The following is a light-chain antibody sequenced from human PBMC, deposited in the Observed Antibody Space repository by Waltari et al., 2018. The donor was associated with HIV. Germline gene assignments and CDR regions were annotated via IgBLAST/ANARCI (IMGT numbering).Light chain of an antibody. CDR1: TSDIGTYAF. CDR2: EVS. Sequence: LTQPASVSGSPGQSITISCTGTTSDIGTYAFVSWYQQHPGKPPKLIIFEVSERPSGVSDRFSGSKSGNTASLTISELQPDDEADYYCCSFAASTALLFGGRTRLTVL. V-gene: IGLV2-23*02. CDR3: CSFAASTALL. J-gene: IGLJ2*01.